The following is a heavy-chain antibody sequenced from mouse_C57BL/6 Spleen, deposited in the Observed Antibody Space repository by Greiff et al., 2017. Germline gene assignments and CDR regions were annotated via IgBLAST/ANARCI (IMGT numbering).Heavy chain of an antibody. D-gene: IGHD2-12*01. Sequence: VQLKESGPGLVKPSQSLSLTCSVTGYSITSGYYWNWIRQFPGNKLEWMGYISYDGSNNYNPSLKNRISITRDTSKNQFFLKLNSVTTEDTATYYCARDPRDYSAYYYAMDYWGQGTSVTVSS. CDR1: GYSITSGYY. J-gene: IGHJ4*01. CDR3: ARDPRDYSAYYYAMDY. V-gene: IGHV3-6*01. CDR2: ISYDGSN.